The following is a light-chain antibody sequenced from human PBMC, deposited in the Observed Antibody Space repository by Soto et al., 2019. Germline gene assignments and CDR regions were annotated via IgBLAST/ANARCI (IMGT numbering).Light chain of an antibody. V-gene: IGKV3-20*01. Sequence: EIVLTQSPGTLSLSPGERATLSCRASQSVSSSYLAWYQQKPGQAPRLLIYGASSRATGIPDRFSGSGSGKDFPLTSSSLEPEDFAVYYCQQYGSSPPYTFGQGTKLEIK. CDR1: QSVSSSY. CDR2: GAS. J-gene: IGKJ2*01. CDR3: QQYGSSPPYT.